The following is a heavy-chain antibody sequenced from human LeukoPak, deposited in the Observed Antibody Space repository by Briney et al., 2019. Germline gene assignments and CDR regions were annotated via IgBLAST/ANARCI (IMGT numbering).Heavy chain of an antibody. Sequence: PGGSLRLSCAASGFTFSNAWMSWVRQAPGKGLEWVGRIKSKTDGGTTDYAAPVKGRFTISRDDPKNTLYLQMNSLKTEDTAVYYCTTVSMVRGDFDYWGQGTLVTVSS. J-gene: IGHJ4*02. CDR1: GFTFSNAW. D-gene: IGHD3-10*01. CDR3: TTVSMVRGDFDY. CDR2: IKSKTDGGTT. V-gene: IGHV3-15*01.